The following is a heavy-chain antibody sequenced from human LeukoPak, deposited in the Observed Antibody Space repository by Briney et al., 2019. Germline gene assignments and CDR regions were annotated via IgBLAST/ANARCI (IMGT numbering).Heavy chain of an antibody. Sequence: PSETLSLTCTDSGESIRSSSYYWGWIRQPPGKGLEWIGSLYSSGSTYYNPSLKSRVTISIDTSKNQFSLKLNSVTAADTAIYYCARHTSSSWGYWGQGTLVTVSS. V-gene: IGHV4-39*07. CDR1: GESIRSSSYY. CDR3: ARHTSSSWGY. J-gene: IGHJ4*02. D-gene: IGHD6-13*01. CDR2: LYSSGST.